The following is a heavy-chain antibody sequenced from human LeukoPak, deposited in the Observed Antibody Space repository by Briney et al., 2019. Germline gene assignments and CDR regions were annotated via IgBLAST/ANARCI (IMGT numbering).Heavy chain of an antibody. CDR2: IYPGDSDT. V-gene: IGHV5-51*01. CDR3: ARRKYCSGGSCHGYYYYGMDV. Sequence: GESLKISCKGSGYSFTNYWIGWVRQMPGKGLEWVGIIYPGDSDTRYSPSFQGQVTISADKSISTAYLQWSSLKASDTAMYYCARRKYCSGGSCHGYYYYGMDVWGQGTTVTVSS. CDR1: GYSFTNYW. D-gene: IGHD2-15*01. J-gene: IGHJ6*02.